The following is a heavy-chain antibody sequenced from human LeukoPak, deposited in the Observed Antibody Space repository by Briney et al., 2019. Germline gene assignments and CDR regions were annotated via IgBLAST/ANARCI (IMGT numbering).Heavy chain of an antibody. CDR2: IGGSGGST. CDR3: AKATTGPNSPFDY. V-gene: IGHV3-23*01. D-gene: IGHD1-7*01. CDR1: GFTFSSYA. J-gene: IGHJ4*02. Sequence: GGSLRLSCAASGFTFSSYAMSWVRQAPGKGLEGVSGIGGSGGSTYYADSVKGRFTISRDNFKNTLYLQMNSLRAEDTAVYYCAKATTGPNSPFDYWGQGTLVTVSS.